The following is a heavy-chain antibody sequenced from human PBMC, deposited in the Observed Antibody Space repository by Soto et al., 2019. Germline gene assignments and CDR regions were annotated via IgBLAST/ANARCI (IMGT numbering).Heavy chain of an antibody. J-gene: IGHJ4*02. CDR1: GYTFPSYG. V-gene: IGHV1-18*04. CDR2: ISGYTGNT. D-gene: IGHD1-26*01. Sequence: QVQLVQSGAEVKKPGASVKVSCKASGYTFPSYGISWVRQAPGQGLEWMGWISGYTGNTNYAQDFQGRVTMTIDISSSTAYMELRSLRSDDTAVYYCARADRRTSTQVGDYWGQGTLVIVSS. CDR3: ARADRRTSTQVGDY.